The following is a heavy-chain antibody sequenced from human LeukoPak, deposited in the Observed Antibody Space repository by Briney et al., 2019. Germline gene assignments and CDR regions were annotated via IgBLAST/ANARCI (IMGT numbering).Heavy chain of an antibody. CDR2: INHSGSS. D-gene: IGHD2-15*01. CDR1: GGSFSGDY. V-gene: IGHV4-34*01. CDR3: VRVGGEPDCSGGSCYVERFFDY. Sequence: SETLSLTCAVYGGSFSGDYWTWIRQPPGKELEWIGEINHSGSSNYNPSLKSRVTISVDTSKNQFSLKLSSVTAADTAVYYCVRVGGEPDCSGGSCYVERFFDYWGQGTLVTVSS. J-gene: IGHJ4*02.